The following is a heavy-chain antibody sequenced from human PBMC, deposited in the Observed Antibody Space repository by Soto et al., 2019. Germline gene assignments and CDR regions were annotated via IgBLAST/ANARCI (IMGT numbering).Heavy chain of an antibody. CDR1: GFAFSSYW. CDR2: IDPYETGI. CDR3: ARVKYSYGRPYFDY. J-gene: IGHJ4*02. D-gene: IGHD5-18*01. V-gene: IGHV3-74*01. Sequence: GGSLRLSCAASGFAFSSYWMHWVRQAPGKGLVWVSRIDPYETGINYADSVKGRFTISRDNAKNSLYLQMNSLRAEDTAVYYCARVKYSYGRPYFDYWGQGTLVTVSS.